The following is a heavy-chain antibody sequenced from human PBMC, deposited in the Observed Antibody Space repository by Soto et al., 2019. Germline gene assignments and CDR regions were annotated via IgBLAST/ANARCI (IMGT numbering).Heavy chain of an antibody. CDR3: ARGLPRIMITFGPKWFDP. J-gene: IGHJ5*02. V-gene: IGHV4-34*01. D-gene: IGHD3-16*01. Sequence: HSETLSLTCAVYGGSFSGYYWSWIRKPPGKGLEWIGEINHSGSTNYNPPLKSRVTISVDTSKNQFSLKLSSVTAADTAVYYCARGLPRIMITFGPKWFDPWGQGTLVTVSS. CDR1: GGSFSGYY. CDR2: INHSGST.